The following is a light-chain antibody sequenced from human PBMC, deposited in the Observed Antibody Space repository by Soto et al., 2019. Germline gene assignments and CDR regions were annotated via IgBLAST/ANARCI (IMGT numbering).Light chain of an antibody. CDR2: GTF. V-gene: IGKV1-5*01. Sequence: DIQMTQSPSTLTASVGDRVTITCRASQSISSWLAWYQQKPGKAPKLLISGTFTLQSGVPSRFNGSGSGTDFTLTISRLQPEDFATYYCQHLNNYPPFTFGPGTKVDLE. J-gene: IGKJ3*01. CDR3: QHLNNYPPFT. CDR1: QSISSW.